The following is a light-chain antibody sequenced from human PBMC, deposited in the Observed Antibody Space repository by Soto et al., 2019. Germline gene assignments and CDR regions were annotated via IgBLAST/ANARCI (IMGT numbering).Light chain of an antibody. V-gene: IGLV2-14*01. Sequence: QTALTQPASVSWSPGQSITISCTGTSSDGRRYNSVSSYQQLSGKAPNLMIYKVSNRPSWVSNCFSRSKSGNTASLTISGLQAEAEADYYCSSYSCSRTPCLFGTGTKGT. CDR3: SSYSCSRTPCL. J-gene: IGLJ1*01. CDR1: SSDGRRYNS. CDR2: KVS.